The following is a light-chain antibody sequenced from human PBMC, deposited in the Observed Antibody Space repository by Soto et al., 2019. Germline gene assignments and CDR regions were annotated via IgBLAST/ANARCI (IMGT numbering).Light chain of an antibody. CDR3: VLYRGGGMGV. CDR2: STN. V-gene: IGLV8-61*01. J-gene: IGLJ2*01. Sequence: QTVVTQEPSFSVSPGGTGTLTCGLSSGSVSTSNYPSWYQQTPGQAPRTLIYSTNTRFSGVPDRFSGSILGNKAALTTRGAKAEAEFDFYCVLYRGGGMGVFGGGTKLT. CDR1: SGSVSTSNY.